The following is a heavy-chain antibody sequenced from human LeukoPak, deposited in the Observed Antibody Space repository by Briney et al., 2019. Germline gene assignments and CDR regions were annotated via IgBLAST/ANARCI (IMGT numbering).Heavy chain of an antibody. Sequence: GGSLRLSCAASGFTFSSYSMNWVRQAPGKGLEWVSSISSSSSYIYYADSVKGRFTISRDNAKNSLYMQMNSLRAEDTAVYYCARDPTPSTYYDSSGYSQTFDYWGQGTLVTVSS. CDR3: ARDPTPSTYYDSSGYSQTFDY. D-gene: IGHD3-22*01. CDR1: GFTFSSYS. J-gene: IGHJ4*02. CDR2: ISSSSSYI. V-gene: IGHV3-21*01.